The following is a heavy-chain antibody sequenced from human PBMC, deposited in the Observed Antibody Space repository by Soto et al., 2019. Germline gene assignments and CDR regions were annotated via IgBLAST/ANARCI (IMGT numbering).Heavy chain of an antibody. J-gene: IGHJ6*02. CDR1: GYTFSTSG. Sequence: QAQLEQSGAEVKKPGASVKVSCKSSGYTFSTSGISWVRQAPGQGLEWMGWISTYNGDANYAQRFQGRVTMTTDTSTSTTCMGLRSLRSDDTAVYYCAREGPRPYYYYGMDVWGQGTTVTVSS. CDR2: ISTYNGDA. V-gene: IGHV1-18*01. D-gene: IGHD6-6*01. CDR3: AREGPRPYYYYGMDV.